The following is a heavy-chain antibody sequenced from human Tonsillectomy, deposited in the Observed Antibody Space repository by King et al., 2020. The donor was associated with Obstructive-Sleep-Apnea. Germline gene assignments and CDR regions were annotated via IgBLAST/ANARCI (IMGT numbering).Heavy chain of an antibody. CDR3: ARDGGAARGWYFYYYYGMDV. V-gene: IGHV3-7*01. Sequence: VQLVESGGGLVQPGGSLRLSCAASGFTFSSYWMSWVRQAPGKGLEGVANIKQDGSEKYYVDSVKGRCTISRDNAKNSLYLQMNSLRAEDTAVYYCARDGGAARGWYFYYYYGMDVWGQGTTVTVSS. J-gene: IGHJ6*02. CDR2: IKQDGSEK. CDR1: GFTFSSYW. D-gene: IGHD6-19*01.